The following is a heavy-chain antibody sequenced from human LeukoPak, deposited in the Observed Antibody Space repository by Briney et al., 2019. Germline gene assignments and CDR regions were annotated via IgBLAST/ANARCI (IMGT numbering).Heavy chain of an antibody. CDR1: GYSFTSYW. CDR3: ARRIQLRPGAFDI. V-gene: IGHV5-51*01. J-gene: IGHJ3*02. Sequence: GESLKISCKGSGYSFTSYWIGWVRQMPGKGLEWMGIIYPGDSDTRYGPSFQGQVTISADKSISTAYLQWSSLEASDTAMYYCARRIQLRPGAFDIWGQGTMVTVSS. D-gene: IGHD5-18*01. CDR2: IYPGDSDT.